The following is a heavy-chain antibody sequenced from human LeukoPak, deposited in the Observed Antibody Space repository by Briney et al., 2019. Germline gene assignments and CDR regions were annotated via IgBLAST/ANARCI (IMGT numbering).Heavy chain of an antibody. CDR2: ISSSSSTI. J-gene: IGHJ6*03. D-gene: IGHD5-18*01. CDR1: GFTFSSYS. V-gene: IGHV3-48*04. CDR3: ARVARQHAILRYYYYMDV. Sequence: GGSLRLSCAASGFTFSSYSMNWVRQAPGKGLEWVSYISSSSSTIYYADSVKRRFPISRDNAKNSLYLQMNSLRAEDTAVYYCARVARQHAILRYYYYMDVWGKGTTVTVSS.